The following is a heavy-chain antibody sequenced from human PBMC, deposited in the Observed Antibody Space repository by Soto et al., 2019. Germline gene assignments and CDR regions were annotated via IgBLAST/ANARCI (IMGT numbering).Heavy chain of an antibody. J-gene: IGHJ4*02. Sequence: QVQPVQSGAEVKKPGSSVKVSCRASGGTFSNYAISWVRQAPGQGLEWMGEIVPIFGTANYAQKFQGRITITADESTSTAYMELSSLRSDDTAVYYCVSPTGKLDYWGQGTLVTVSS. CDR3: VSPTGKLDY. V-gene: IGHV1-69*01. D-gene: IGHD2-8*02. CDR1: GGTFSNYA. CDR2: IVPIFGTA.